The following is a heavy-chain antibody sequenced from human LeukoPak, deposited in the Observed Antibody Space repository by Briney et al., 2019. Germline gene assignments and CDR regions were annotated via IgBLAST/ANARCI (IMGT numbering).Heavy chain of an antibody. D-gene: IGHD1-26*01. CDR3: ASWGSGSFYEY. J-gene: IGHJ4*02. Sequence: GGSLRLSCAASGLTVRSNYISWVRQAPGEGLDWVAVFFGGGGTHYADSVKGRFTISRDQSKNTFHLQMNSVRVEDTAVYFCASWGSGSFYEYWGQGTLVTVSS. V-gene: IGHV3-66*01. CDR2: FFGGGGT. CDR1: GLTVRSNY.